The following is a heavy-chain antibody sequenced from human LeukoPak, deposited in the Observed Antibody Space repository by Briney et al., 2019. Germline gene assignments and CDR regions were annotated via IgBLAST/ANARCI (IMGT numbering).Heavy chain of an antibody. CDR1: GGSVSDYY. D-gene: IGHD3-9*01. CDR3: ARSDWFRGEETPT. V-gene: IGHV4-59*08. Sequence: PSETLSLTCTISGGSVSDYYWSWIRQSPGKGLEWIGYIYHTGSTSYSPSLKSRVTISVDTSKNQFSLKLRSVTAADTAVYYCARSDWFRGEETPTWGQGTLVTVSS. J-gene: IGHJ5*02. CDR2: IYHTGST.